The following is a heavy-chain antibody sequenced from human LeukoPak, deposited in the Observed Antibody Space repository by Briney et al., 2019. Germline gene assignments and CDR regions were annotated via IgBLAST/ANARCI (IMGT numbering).Heavy chain of an antibody. D-gene: IGHD3-16*01. CDR1: GGSISSGSYY. CDR3: ARELRGPSLSLFDY. Sequence: TSETLSLTCTVSGGSISSGSYYWGWIRQPPGKGLEWIGSIYYSGSTYYNPSLKSRVTISVDTSKNQFSLKLSSVTAADTAVYYCARELRGPSLSLFDYWGQGTLVTVSS. CDR2: IYYSGST. J-gene: IGHJ4*02. V-gene: IGHV4-39*07.